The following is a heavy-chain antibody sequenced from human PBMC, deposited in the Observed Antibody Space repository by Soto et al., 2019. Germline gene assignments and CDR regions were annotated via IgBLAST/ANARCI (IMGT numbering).Heavy chain of an antibody. CDR2: IIPIFGTA. J-gene: IGHJ5*02. CDR3: ARDSFPFEYSSSHNWFDP. Sequence: SVKVSCKASGGTFSSYAISRVRQAPGQGLEWMGGIIPIFGTANYAQKFQGRVTITADESTSTAYMELSSLRSEDTAVYYCARDSFPFEYSSSHNWFDPWGQGTLVTVSS. CDR1: GGTFSSYA. V-gene: IGHV1-69*13. D-gene: IGHD6-6*01.